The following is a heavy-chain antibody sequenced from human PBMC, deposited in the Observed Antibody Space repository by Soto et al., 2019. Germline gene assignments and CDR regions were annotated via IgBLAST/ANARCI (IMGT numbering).Heavy chain of an antibody. V-gene: IGHV1-3*01. J-gene: IGHJ5*02. D-gene: IGHD2-15*01. CDR1: GYTFTSYA. CDR2: INAGNGNT. Sequence: QVQLVQSGAEVKKPGASVKVSFKASGYTFTSYAMHWVRQAPGQRLEWMGWINAGNGNTKYSQKFQGRVTITRDTSASTAYMELSSLRSEDTAVYYCARARPSVVVVVAATRRNWFDPWGQGTLVTVSS. CDR3: ARARPSVVVVVAATRRNWFDP.